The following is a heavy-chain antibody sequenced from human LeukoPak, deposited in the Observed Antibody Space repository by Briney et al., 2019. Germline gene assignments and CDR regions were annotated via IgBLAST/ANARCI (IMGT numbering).Heavy chain of an antibody. CDR3: AKFSRFGSSWYGYFDY. J-gene: IGHJ4*02. CDR2: ISYDGSNK. CDR1: GFTFSSYG. V-gene: IGHV3-30*18. D-gene: IGHD6-13*01. Sequence: GGSLRLSCAASGFTFSSYGMHWVRQAPGKGLEWVAVISYDGSNKYYADSVKGRFTISRDNSKNTLYLQMNSLRAEDTAVYYCAKFSRFGSSWYGYFDYWGQGTLVTVSS.